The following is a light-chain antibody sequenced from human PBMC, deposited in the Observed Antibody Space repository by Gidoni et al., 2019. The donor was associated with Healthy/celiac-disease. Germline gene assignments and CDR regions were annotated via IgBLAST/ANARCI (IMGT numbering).Light chain of an antibody. CDR1: QSISSY. CDR2: AAS. J-gene: IGKJ1*01. CDR3: QQSYSTPWT. V-gene: IGKV1-39*01. Sequence: DIQMNQSPSSLSASVRDRVTITCRASQSISSYLNWYQQKPGKAPKLLIYAASSLQSGVPSRFSGSGSGTDFTLTISSLQPEDFATYYCQQSYSTPWTFGQXTKVEIK.